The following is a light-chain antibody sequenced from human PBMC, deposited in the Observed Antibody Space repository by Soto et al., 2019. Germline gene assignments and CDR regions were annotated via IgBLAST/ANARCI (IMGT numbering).Light chain of an antibody. V-gene: IGKV3-15*01. CDR3: QRYNNWPPWT. CDR1: RSISSN. CDR2: GAS. J-gene: IGKJ1*01. Sequence: EIVMTQSPATLSVSPGERATLSCRGSRSISSNLAWYQQKPGQAPRLLIYGASTRATGIPARFSGSGSGTEFTLTISILQSEDFAVYYCQRYNNWPPWTFGRGTKVEIK.